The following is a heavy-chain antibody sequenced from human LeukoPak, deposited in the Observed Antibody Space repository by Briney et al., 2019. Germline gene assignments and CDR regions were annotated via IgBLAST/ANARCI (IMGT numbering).Heavy chain of an antibody. D-gene: IGHD3-10*01. CDR2: IYSGGST. V-gene: IGHV3-66*02. CDR3: ARVPRYYYGSWMDV. Sequence: GGSLRLSCAASGFTVSSNYKSWVRQAPGKGLEWVSVIYSGGSTYYADSVKGRFTISRDNSKNTLYLQMNSLRAEDTAVYYCARVPRYYYGSWMDVWGQGTTATASS. CDR1: GFTVSSNY. J-gene: IGHJ6*02.